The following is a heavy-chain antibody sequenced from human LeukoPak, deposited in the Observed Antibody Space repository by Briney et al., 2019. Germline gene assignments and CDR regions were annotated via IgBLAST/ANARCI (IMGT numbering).Heavy chain of an antibody. CDR3: AKVAEYCGGDCYVADAFDI. Sequence: SQTLSLTCAISGDSVSSNSAAWNWIRQSPSRGLEWLGRTYYRSKWYNDYAVSVKSRITINPDTSKNQFSLQLNSVTPEDTAVYYCAKVAEYCGGDCYVADAFDIWGQGTMVTVSS. CDR2: TYYRSKWYN. D-gene: IGHD2-21*02. CDR1: GDSVSSNSAA. V-gene: IGHV6-1*01. J-gene: IGHJ3*02.